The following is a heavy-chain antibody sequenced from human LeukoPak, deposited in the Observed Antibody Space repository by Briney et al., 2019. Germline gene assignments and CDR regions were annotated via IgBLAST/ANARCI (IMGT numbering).Heavy chain of an antibody. J-gene: IGHJ5*02. V-gene: IGHV4-34*01. Sequence: SETLSLTCAVYGGSFSGYYWSWIRQPPGKGLEWIGEINHSGSTNYNPSLKSRVTISVDTSKNQFSLKLSSVTAADTAVYYCAPLQSDYGGNDWFDPWGQGTLVTVSS. CDR1: GGSFSGYY. D-gene: IGHD4-23*01. CDR3: APLQSDYGGNDWFDP. CDR2: INHSGST.